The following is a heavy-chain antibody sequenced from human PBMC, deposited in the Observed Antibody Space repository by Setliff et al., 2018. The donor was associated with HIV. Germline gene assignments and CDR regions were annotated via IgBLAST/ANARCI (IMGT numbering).Heavy chain of an antibody. CDR2: IYHSGST. J-gene: IGHJ3*02. CDR1: GYSISSGYY. Sequence: SETLSLTCAVSGYSISSGYYWGWIRQPPGKGLEWIGSIYHSGSTYYNPSLKSRVTISVDTSKNQFSLKLSSVTAADTAVYYCAGSRPFFDIWGQGTTVTVSS. CDR3: AGSRPFFDI. V-gene: IGHV4-38-2*01.